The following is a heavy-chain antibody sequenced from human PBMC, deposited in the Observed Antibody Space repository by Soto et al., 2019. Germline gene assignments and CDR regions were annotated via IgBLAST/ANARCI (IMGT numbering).Heavy chain of an antibody. Sequence: QVHLVESGGGVVQPGGSLRLSCVGSGSIFSDYGMHWVRQAPGKGLEWVAVVSYDGKTQYYADSVKGRFTISRDNSKNTLYLQLDSLRPEDTAVYYCTKEPRAYTSGWYFVYWGQGTLVTVSS. CDR2: VSYDGKTQ. J-gene: IGHJ4*02. CDR3: TKEPRAYTSGWYFVY. CDR1: GSIFSDYG. V-gene: IGHV3-30*18. D-gene: IGHD6-19*01.